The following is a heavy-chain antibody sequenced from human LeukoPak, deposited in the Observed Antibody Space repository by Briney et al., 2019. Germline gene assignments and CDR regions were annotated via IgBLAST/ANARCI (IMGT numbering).Heavy chain of an antibody. D-gene: IGHD1-26*01. V-gene: IGHV3-74*01. Sequence: GESLRLSCAASGFTFSSYWMHWVRQAPGKGLVWVSRINGDGSSTTCADSVKGRFTISRDNAKNTLYLQMNSLRAEDTAVYYCARGYSGSYRIDYWGQGTLVTVSS. CDR3: ARGYSGSYRIDY. CDR2: INGDGSST. J-gene: IGHJ4*02. CDR1: GFTFSSYW.